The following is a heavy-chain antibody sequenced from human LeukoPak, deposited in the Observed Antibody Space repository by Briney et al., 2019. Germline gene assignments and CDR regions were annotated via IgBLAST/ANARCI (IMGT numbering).Heavy chain of an antibody. J-gene: IGHJ5*02. CDR1: GGSISSGDYY. CDR3: ARFDNYSPFDP. V-gene: IGHV4-30-4*08. Sequence: PSQTLSLTCTVSGGSISSGDYYWSWIRQPPGKGREWIGYIYYSGSTYYNPSLKSRVTISVDTSKNQFSLKLSSVTAADTAVYYCARFDNYSPFDPWGQGTLVTVSS. CDR2: IYYSGST. D-gene: IGHD5-24*01.